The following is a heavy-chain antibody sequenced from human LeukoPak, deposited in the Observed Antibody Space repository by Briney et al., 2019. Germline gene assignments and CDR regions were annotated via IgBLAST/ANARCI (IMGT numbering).Heavy chain of an antibody. Sequence: GGSLRLSCAASGFTVSSNYMSWVRQAPGKGLEWVSVIYSGGSTYYADSVKGRFTISRDNSKNTLYLQMNSLRAEDTAVYYCARDRYSSGWVPSYWGQGTLVTVSS. V-gene: IGHV3-66*01. CDR2: IYSGGST. CDR1: GFTVSSNY. D-gene: IGHD6-19*01. J-gene: IGHJ4*02. CDR3: ARDRYSSGWVPSY.